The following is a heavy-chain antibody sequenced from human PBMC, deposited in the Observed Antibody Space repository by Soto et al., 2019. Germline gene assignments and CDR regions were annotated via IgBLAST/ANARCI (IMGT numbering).Heavy chain of an antibody. Sequence: EVQLVESGGGLVQPGGSLRLSCAASGFTFSSYWMSWVRQAPGKGLEWVANIKQDGSEKYYVDSVKGRFTISRDNAKNSLYLQMNSLRAEDTAVYYCARRFWRGYLYYYYYGMDVWGQGTTVTVSS. CDR2: IKQDGSEK. V-gene: IGHV3-7*01. J-gene: IGHJ6*02. CDR1: GFTFSSYW. D-gene: IGHD3-3*01. CDR3: ARRFWRGYLYYYYYGMDV.